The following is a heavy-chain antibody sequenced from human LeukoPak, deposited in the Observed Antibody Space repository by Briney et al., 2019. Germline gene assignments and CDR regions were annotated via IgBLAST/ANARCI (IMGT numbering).Heavy chain of an antibody. V-gene: IGHV3-30*18. CDR2: ISYDGSNK. Sequence: GGSLRLSCAASGFTFNGYDMHWVRQTPGKGLEWVAVISYDGSNKYYADSVKGRFTISRDNSKNTLYPQMNSLRAEDTAVYYCAKGGSSWPDYWGQGTLVTVSS. D-gene: IGHD6-13*01. CDR3: AKGGSSWPDY. J-gene: IGHJ4*02. CDR1: GFTFNGYD.